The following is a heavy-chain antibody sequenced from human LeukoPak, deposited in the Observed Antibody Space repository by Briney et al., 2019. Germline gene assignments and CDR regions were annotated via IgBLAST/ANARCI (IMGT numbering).Heavy chain of an antibody. V-gene: IGHV3-53*05. Sequence: PGGSLRLSCAASGFTVSGNYMSWVRQAPGKGLEWVSVIYTGGTTYYADSVKGRFTISRDNAKNSLYLQMNSLRAEDTALYYCGKDISAGGMDVWGQGTTVTVSS. CDR1: GFTVSGNY. D-gene: IGHD3-10*01. J-gene: IGHJ6*02. CDR2: IYTGGTT. CDR3: GKDISAGGMDV.